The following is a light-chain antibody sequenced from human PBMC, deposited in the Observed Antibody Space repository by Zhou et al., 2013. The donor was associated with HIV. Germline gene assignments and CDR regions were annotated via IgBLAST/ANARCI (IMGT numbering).Light chain of an antibody. V-gene: IGKV1-39*01. CDR3: LQDYNYPLT. CDR1: QTIATY. CDR2: AAS. Sequence: DVQMTQSPPSLSASVGDRVTITCRASQTIATYLNWYQQTPGRAPKFLISAASSLQSGVPSRFSGSGSGTDFTLTIRSLQPEDFATYYCLQDYNYPLTFGGGTKVEIK. J-gene: IGKJ4*01.